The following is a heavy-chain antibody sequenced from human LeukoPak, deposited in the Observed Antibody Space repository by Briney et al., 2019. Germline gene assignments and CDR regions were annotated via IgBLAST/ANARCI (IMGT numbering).Heavy chain of an antibody. CDR3: ARGQRLFDY. D-gene: IGHD6-25*01. J-gene: IGHJ4*02. CDR1: GGSINSNY. Sequence: PETLSLTCTVSGGSINSNYWSWIRQPPGKGLEWIGYIYYSGSTNYNPSLKSRVTISVDTSKNQFSLKLSSVTAADTAVYYCARGQRLFDYWGQGTLVTVSS. CDR2: IYYSGST. V-gene: IGHV4-59*01.